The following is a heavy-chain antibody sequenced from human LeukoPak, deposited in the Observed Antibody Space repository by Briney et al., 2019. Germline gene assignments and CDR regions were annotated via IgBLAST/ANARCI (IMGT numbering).Heavy chain of an antibody. CDR3: ARVSRKLLLFRVYYFDY. CDR1: GFTFSNAW. J-gene: IGHJ4*02. CDR2: ISSSSDYI. V-gene: IGHV3-21*01. Sequence: GGSLRLSCAASGFTFSNAWMSCVRQAPGKGLEWVSSISSSSDYIYYADSVKGRFTISRDNAKNSLYLQMNSLRAEDTAVYYCARVSRKLLLFRVYYFDYWGQGTLVTVSS. D-gene: IGHD2-21*02.